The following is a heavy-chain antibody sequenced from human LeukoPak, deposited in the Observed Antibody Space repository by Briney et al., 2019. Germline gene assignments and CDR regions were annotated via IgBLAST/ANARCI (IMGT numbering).Heavy chain of an antibody. CDR2: INAGTGDT. CDR1: GYSFRTYK. J-gene: IGHJ5*02. Sequence: GASVKVSCKASGYSFRTYKIQWVRQAPGQRLEWMGWINAGTGDTIYSQNLQGRVTITRDTSAGTIYMELSSLRSEDAAVYYCASENWFDPWGQGTLVTVSS. CDR3: ASENWFDP. V-gene: IGHV1-3*01.